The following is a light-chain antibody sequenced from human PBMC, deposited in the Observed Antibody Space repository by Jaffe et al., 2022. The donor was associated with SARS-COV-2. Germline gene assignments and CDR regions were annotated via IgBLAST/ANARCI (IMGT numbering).Light chain of an antibody. CDR3: QKYKGAPLT. CDR1: QDISIY. Sequence: DIQMTQSPSSLSASVGDRVTIACRASQDISIYLAWYQLKPGKAPELLIYATSTLQSGVPSRFSGSGSGTDFTLTISSLQPEDVATYYCQKYKGAPLTFGGGTKVEIK. J-gene: IGKJ4*01. CDR2: ATS. V-gene: IGKV1-27*01.